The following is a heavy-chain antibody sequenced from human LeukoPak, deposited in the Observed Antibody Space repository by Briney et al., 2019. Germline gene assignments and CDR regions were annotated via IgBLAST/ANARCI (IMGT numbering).Heavy chain of an antibody. CDR1: GGSISSYY. D-gene: IGHD2-2*01. CDR2: IYYSGST. Sequence: SETLSLTCTASGGSISSYYWSWIRQPPGKGLEWIGYIYYSGSTNYNPSLKSRVTISVDTSKNQFSLKLSSVTAADTAVYYCATDRPVVPAATTTDAFDIWGQGTMVTVSS. V-gene: IGHV4-59*01. CDR3: ATDRPVVPAATTTDAFDI. J-gene: IGHJ3*02.